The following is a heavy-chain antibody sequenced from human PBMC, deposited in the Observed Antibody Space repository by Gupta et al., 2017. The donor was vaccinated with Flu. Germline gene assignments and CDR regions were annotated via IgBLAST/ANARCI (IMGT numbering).Heavy chain of an antibody. Sequence: QVQLVQSGAEVKKPGASVKVSCKASGYSFGSYDINWVRQASGQGPEWMGWINPKSGNTGYAQKFQGRVTMTRNNSIGTAYMKLTSLRSEDTAVYYCARRIKDSVYYYLGDWGRGTTVTVSS. V-gene: IGHV1-8*01. CDR1: GYSFGSYD. CDR3: ARRIKDSVYYYLGD. CDR2: INPKSGNT. D-gene: IGHD2-15*01. J-gene: IGHJ6*03.